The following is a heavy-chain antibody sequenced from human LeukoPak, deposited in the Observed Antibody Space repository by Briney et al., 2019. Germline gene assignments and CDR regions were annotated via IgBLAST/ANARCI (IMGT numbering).Heavy chain of an antibody. D-gene: IGHD2-15*01. Sequence: GGSLRLSRAASGFTFSSYGMSWVRQAPGKGLEWVANIKQDGSEKYYVDSVKGRFTISRDNAKNSLYLQMNSLRAEDTAVYYCARDRDIVVVVAGPYDYWGQGTLVTVSS. V-gene: IGHV3-7*01. J-gene: IGHJ4*02. CDR3: ARDRDIVVVVAGPYDY. CDR2: IKQDGSEK. CDR1: GFTFSSYG.